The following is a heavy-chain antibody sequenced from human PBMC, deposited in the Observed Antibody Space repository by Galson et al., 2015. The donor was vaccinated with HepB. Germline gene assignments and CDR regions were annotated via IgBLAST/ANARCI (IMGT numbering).Heavy chain of an antibody. CDR3: ARIIGRHLDY. CDR2: IDLDDDK. V-gene: IGHV2-70*04. Sequence: PALVKPTQTLTLTCTFSGFSLSTSGMRVSWIRQPPGKALEWLARIDLDDDKFYSTSLKTRLTISKDTSKNQVVLTMTNMDPVDTATYYCARIIGRHLDYWGQGTLVTVSS. J-gene: IGHJ4*02. CDR1: GFSLSTSGMR.